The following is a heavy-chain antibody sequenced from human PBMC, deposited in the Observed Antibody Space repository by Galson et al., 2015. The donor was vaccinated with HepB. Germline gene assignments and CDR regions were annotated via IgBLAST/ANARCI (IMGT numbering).Heavy chain of an antibody. Sequence: QSEAEVKKAGESLKISCKGSGYSFTNYWIGWVRQMPGKGLEWMGNIYPGDSDTRYSPSFQGQVTISADKSISTVYLQWSSLKASDTAMYYCARLATRSYWYFDLWGRGTLVTVSS. V-gene: IGHV5-51*01. CDR3: ARLATRSYWYFDL. J-gene: IGHJ2*01. CDR1: GYSFTNYW. CDR2: IYPGDSDT.